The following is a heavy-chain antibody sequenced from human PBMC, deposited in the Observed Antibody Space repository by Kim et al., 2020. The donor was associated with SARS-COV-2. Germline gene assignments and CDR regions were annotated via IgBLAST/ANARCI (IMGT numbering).Heavy chain of an antibody. D-gene: IGHD2-8*01. V-gene: IGHV3-74*03. CDR1: GFTFSSFW. Sequence: GGSLRLSCAASGFTFSSFWMHWVRQTPGKGLVWVSRINSAGTSTTYADSVKGRFTISRDNARDTLSLQMSSLRDNDTAVYYCVRWGVNGSLLDPWGQG. CDR3: VRWGVNGSLLDP. J-gene: IGHJ5*02. CDR2: INSAGTST.